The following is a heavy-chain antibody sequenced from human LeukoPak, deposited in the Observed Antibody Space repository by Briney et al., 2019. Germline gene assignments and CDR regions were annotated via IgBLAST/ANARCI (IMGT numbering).Heavy chain of an antibody. CDR1: GFIFSSYW. D-gene: IGHD1-1*01. CDR3: ARGSRHDY. Sequence: GGSLRLSCAASGFIFSSYWMSWVRQAPRKGLEWVANIKLEGSEKYYVDSVKGRFTISRDNAKNSLYLQMNSLRAEDTAVYHCARGSRHDYWGQGTLVTVSS. J-gene: IGHJ4*02. V-gene: IGHV3-7*05. CDR2: IKLEGSEK.